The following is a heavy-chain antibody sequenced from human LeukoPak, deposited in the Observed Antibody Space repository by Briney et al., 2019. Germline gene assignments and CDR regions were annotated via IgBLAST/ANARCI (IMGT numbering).Heavy chain of an antibody. V-gene: IGHV3-53*01. J-gene: IGHJ6*02. CDR1: GFIVSNNY. CDR3: AKDGGSRFLYYYYGMDV. Sequence: GGSPRLSCVVSGFIVSNNYIIWVRQAPGNGLERVSVIYGDGRTSHSASVRGRFTISRDNSKNIVSLQMNNLRAEDTAIYYCAKDGGSRFLYYYYGMDVWGQGATVTVSS. CDR2: IYGDGRT. D-gene: IGHD3-16*01.